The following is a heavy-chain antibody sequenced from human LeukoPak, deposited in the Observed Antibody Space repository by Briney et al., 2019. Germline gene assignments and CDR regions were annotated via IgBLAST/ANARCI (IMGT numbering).Heavy chain of an antibody. V-gene: IGHV4-59*08. Sequence: SETLSLTCTVSGGSISSYYWSWIRQPPEKGLEWIGYIYYSGSTNYNPSLKSRVTISVDTSKNQFSLKLSSVTAADTAVYYCARRRYSYGSYYFDYWGQGTLVTVSS. CDR3: ARRRYSYGSYYFDY. J-gene: IGHJ4*02. CDR1: GGSISSYY. D-gene: IGHD5-18*01. CDR2: IYYSGST.